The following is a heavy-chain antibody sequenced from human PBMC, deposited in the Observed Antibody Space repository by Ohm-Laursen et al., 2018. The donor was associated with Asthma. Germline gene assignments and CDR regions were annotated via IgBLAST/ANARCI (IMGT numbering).Heavy chain of an antibody. CDR3: ARDRDSSYYYYGMDV. CDR2: IIPIFGTA. D-gene: IGHD6-13*01. Sequence: GASVKVSCKASGGTFSSYAISWVRQAPGQGLEWMGGIIPIFGTANYAQKFQGRVTITADESTSTAYMELSSLRSDDTAVYYCARDRDSSYYYYGMDVWGQGTTVTVSS. V-gene: IGHV1-69*13. CDR1: GGTFSSYA. J-gene: IGHJ6*02.